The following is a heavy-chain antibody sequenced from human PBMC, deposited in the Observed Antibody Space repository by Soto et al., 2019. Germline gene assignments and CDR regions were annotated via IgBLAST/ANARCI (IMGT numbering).Heavy chain of an antibody. CDR2: IYYSGST. Sequence: SETLSLTCTVSGGSVSSGSYYWSWIRQPPGKGLEWIGYIYYSGSTNYNPSLKSRVTISVDTSKNQFSLKLSSVTAADTAVYYCASTMVRGVMSYYYYGMDVWGQGTTVPVSS. V-gene: IGHV4-61*01. D-gene: IGHD3-10*01. CDR3: ASTMVRGVMSYYYYGMDV. CDR1: GGSVSSGSYY. J-gene: IGHJ6*02.